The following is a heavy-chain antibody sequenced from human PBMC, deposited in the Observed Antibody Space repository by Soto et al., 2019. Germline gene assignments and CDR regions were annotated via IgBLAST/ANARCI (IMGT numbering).Heavy chain of an antibody. CDR2: ILFDGSNT. CDR3: ARDISKGRYFDL. D-gene: IGHD3-9*01. V-gene: IGHV3-33*01. Sequence: QVQLVESGGGVVQPGRSLRLSCAASGFTFSTYGMHWVRQAPGTGLEWVAIILFDGSNTYYADSVKGRFTISRDNSKNTLYLQMNSLRAEDTAVYYCARDISKGRYFDLWGRGTLVTVSS. CDR1: GFTFSTYG. J-gene: IGHJ2*01.